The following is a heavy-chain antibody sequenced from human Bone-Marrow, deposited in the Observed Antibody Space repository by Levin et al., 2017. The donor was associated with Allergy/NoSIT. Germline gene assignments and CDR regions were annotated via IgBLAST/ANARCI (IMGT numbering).Heavy chain of an antibody. CDR3: ARGVVVVPAAMDDPLYNWFDP. D-gene: IGHD2-2*01. V-gene: IGHV3-7*01. J-gene: IGHJ5*02. CDR1: GFTFSSYW. Sequence: GESLKISCAASGFTFSSYWMSWVRQAPGKGLEWVANIKQDGSEKYYVDSVKGRFTISRDNAKNSLYLQMNSLRAEDTAVYYCARGVVVVPAAMDDPLYNWFDPWGQGTLVTVSS. CDR2: IKQDGSEK.